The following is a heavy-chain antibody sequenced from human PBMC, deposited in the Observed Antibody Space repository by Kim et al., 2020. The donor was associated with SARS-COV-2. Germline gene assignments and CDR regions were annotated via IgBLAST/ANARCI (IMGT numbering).Heavy chain of an antibody. V-gene: IGHV4-39*01. CDR1: GGSISSSSYY. CDR3: ARSPVPAYYYGSGSHGFDP. CDR2: IYYSGST. D-gene: IGHD3-10*01. J-gene: IGHJ5*02. Sequence: SETLSLTCTVSGGSISSSSYYWGRIRQPPGKGLEWIGSIYYSGSTYYNPSLKSRVTISVDTSKNQFSLKLSSVTAADTAVYYCARSPVPAYYYGSGSHGFDPWGQGTLVTVSS.